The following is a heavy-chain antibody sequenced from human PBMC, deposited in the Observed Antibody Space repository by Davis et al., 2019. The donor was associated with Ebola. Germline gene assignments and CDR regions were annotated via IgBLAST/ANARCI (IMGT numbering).Heavy chain of an antibody. V-gene: IGHV4-39*01. D-gene: IGHD6-13*01. Sequence: MPSETLSPTRTVSGGSISSSSYYWGWIRQPPGKGLEWIGSIYYSWSTYYKPSLKSRVTISVDTSKNQFSLKLSSVTAADTAVYYCARTSAAGDYWGQGTLVTVSS. CDR2: IYYSWST. J-gene: IGHJ4*02. CDR1: GGSISSSSYY. CDR3: ARTSAAGDY.